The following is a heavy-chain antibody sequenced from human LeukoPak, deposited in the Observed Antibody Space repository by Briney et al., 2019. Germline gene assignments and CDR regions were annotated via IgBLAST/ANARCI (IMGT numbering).Heavy chain of an antibody. CDR2: ISSSGSTI. CDR3: ARGDYGYFDY. Sequence: PGGSLRLSCAASGFTFSSYEMNWVRQAPRKGLEWVSYISSSGSTIYYADSVKGRFTISRDNAKNSLYLQMNSLRAEDTAVYYCARGDYGYFDYWGQGTLVTVSS. J-gene: IGHJ4*02. V-gene: IGHV3-48*03. CDR1: GFTFSSYE. D-gene: IGHD4-17*01.